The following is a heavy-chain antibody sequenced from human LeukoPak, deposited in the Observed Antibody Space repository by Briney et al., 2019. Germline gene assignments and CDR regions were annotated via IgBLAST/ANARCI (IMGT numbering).Heavy chain of an antibody. Sequence: PGGSLRLSCAASGFTVTSNYVTWVRQAPGKGLEWVSVISSGGNTYSADSVKGRFTISRDNSKNTVYLQMSGLRAEDTAVYYCAREVRGYYFDYWGQGTLVTASS. J-gene: IGHJ4*02. CDR2: ISSGGNT. D-gene: IGHD5-12*01. CDR3: AREVRGYYFDY. V-gene: IGHV3-53*01. CDR1: GFTVTSNY.